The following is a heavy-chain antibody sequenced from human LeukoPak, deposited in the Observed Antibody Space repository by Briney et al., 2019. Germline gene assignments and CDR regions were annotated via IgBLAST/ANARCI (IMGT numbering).Heavy chain of an antibody. J-gene: IGHJ6*02. CDR2: ISAYNGNT. Sequence: ASVKVSCKASGYTFTSYGISWVRQAPGQGLEGMGWISAYNGNTNYAQKLQGRVTMTTDTSTSTAYMELRSLRSDDTAVYYCARDPGMVTTPYYYGMDVWGQGTTVTVSS. CDR1: GYTFTSYG. CDR3: ARDPGMVTTPYYYGMDV. D-gene: IGHD4-23*01. V-gene: IGHV1-18*01.